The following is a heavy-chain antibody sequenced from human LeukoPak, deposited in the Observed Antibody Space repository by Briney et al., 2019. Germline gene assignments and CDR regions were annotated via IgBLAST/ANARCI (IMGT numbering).Heavy chain of an antibody. D-gene: IGHD3-22*01. CDR3: AADKGYDSSGYLLPTGGY. J-gene: IGHJ4*02. V-gene: IGHV1-58*01. CDR1: GFTFTSSA. CDR2: IVVASGNT. Sequence: ASVKVSCKASGFTFTSSAVQWVRQARGQRLEWIGWIVVASGNTNYAQKFQERVTITRDMSTSTAYMELSSLRSEDTAVYYCAADKGYDSSGYLLPTGGYWGQGTLVTVSS.